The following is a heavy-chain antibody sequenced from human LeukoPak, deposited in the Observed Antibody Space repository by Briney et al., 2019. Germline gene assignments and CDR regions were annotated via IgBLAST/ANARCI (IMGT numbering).Heavy chain of an antibody. CDR1: GYSISSGYY. CDR3: AREGVEMPSDAFDI. CDR2: IYHSGST. V-gene: IGHV4-38-2*02. D-gene: IGHD5-24*01. J-gene: IGHJ3*02. Sequence: SETLSLTCTVSGYSISSGYYWSWIRQPPGKGLEWIGSIYHSGSTYYNPSLKSRVTISVDTSKNQFSLKLSSVTAADTAVYYCAREGVEMPSDAFDIWGQGTMVTVSS.